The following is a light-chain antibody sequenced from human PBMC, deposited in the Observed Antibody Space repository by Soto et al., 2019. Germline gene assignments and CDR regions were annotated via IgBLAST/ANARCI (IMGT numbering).Light chain of an antibody. CDR3: QSYDSSLSGSVV. V-gene: IGLV1-40*01. CDR1: SSNIRAVYV. Sequence: QSVLTQPPSVSGAPGQRVTISCTGSSSNIRAVYVVHWYQQLPGTAPKLLIYGNSNRPSGVPDRFSGSKSGTSASLAITGLQAEDEADYYCQSYDSSLSGSVVFGGGTKVTVL. J-gene: IGLJ2*01. CDR2: GNS.